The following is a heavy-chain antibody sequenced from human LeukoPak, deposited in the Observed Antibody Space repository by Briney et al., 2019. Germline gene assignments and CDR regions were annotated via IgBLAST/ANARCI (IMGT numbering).Heavy chain of an antibody. J-gene: IGHJ4*02. D-gene: IGHD2-2*01. V-gene: IGHV4-59*01. CDR1: GGSISSYY. CDR2: IYYSGST. Sequence: SETLSLTCTVSGGSISSYYWSWIRQPPGKGLEWIGYIYYSGSTNYNPSLKSRVTISVDTSKNQFSLKLSSVTAADTAVYYCAKELQWAPGCYPLDYWGQGTLVTVSS. CDR3: AKELQWAPGCYPLDY.